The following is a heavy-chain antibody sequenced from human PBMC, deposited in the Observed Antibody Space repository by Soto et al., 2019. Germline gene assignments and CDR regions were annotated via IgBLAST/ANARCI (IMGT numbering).Heavy chain of an antibody. Sequence: QVQLVESGGGVVQPGRSLRLSCAASGFTFSSYGMHWVRQAPGKGLEWVAVISYDGSNKYYADSVKGRFTISRDNSKNTLYLKMKSLRAEDTLVYYCAKDSRRYDYSNYGPDYWGQGTLVTVSS. CDR3: AKDSRRYDYSNYGPDY. CDR2: ISYDGSNK. V-gene: IGHV3-30*18. J-gene: IGHJ4*02. CDR1: GFTFSSYG. D-gene: IGHD4-4*01.